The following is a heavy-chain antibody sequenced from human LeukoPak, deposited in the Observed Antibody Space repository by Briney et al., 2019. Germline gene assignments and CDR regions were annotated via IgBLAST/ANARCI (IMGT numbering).Heavy chain of an antibody. J-gene: IGHJ4*02. V-gene: IGHV4-61*01. Sequence: SETLSLTCTVSGVSISSTRYYWSWIRQPPGKGLGWIGYIYYSGSTNYNPSLKSRVTISVDTSKNQFSLKLSSVTAADTAVYYCAREEAAGTLSYWGQGTLVTVSS. D-gene: IGHD6-13*01. CDR3: AREEAAGTLSY. CDR2: IYYSGST. CDR1: GVSISSTRYY.